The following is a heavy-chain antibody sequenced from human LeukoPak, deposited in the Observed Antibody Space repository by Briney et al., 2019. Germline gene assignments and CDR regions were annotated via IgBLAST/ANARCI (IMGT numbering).Heavy chain of an antibody. V-gene: IGHV1-18*01. J-gene: IGHJ4*01. Sequence: GASVKVSCKASGYTFLSFGISWVRQAPGQGLEWMGWIDTYTGSTNYAQKLQGRVTMTTDTSTSTAYMELRSLRSDDTAVYYCAKESAEHSSSWYAHFDYWGHGSLVTVSS. D-gene: IGHD6-13*01. CDR3: AKESAEHSSSWYAHFDY. CDR2: IDTYTGST. CDR1: GYTFLSFG.